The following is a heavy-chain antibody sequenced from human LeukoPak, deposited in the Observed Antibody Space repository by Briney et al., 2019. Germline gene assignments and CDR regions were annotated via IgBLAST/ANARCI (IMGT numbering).Heavy chain of an antibody. J-gene: IGHJ6*02. V-gene: IGHV5-51*01. CDR2: IYPGDSDT. CDR1: GYSFTSYW. D-gene: IGHD4-11*01. CDR3: ARRIGYSNHRPYYYAMDV. Sequence: GESLKISCKGFGYSFTSYWIGWVRQMPGKGLEWMGIIYPGDSDTRYSPSFQGQVTISADKSISTAYLQWSSLKASDTAMYYCARRIGYSNHRPYYYAMDVWGQGTTVTVSS.